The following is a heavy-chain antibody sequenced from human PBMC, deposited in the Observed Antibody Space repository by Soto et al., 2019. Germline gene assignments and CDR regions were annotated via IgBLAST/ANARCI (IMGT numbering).Heavy chain of an antibody. CDR3: ARDNTHGGTSSWDADS. V-gene: IGHV3-21*01. J-gene: IGHJ4*02. D-gene: IGHD2-15*01. CDR2: ISSSVTFK. CDR1: GFIFTSNS. Sequence: XVCLGLSCAASGFIFTSNSTSWVRQVPGKGLQWLSSISSSVTFKSYGDSVKGRFTISRDNAKNSLFLQMNNLRGEDTGLYYCARDNTHGGTSSWDADSWGQGSLVTVSS.